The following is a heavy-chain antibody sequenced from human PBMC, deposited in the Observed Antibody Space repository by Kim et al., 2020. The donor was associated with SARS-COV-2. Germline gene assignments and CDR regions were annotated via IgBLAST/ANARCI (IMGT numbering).Heavy chain of an antibody. CDR2: IYYGGST. J-gene: IGHJ6*02. D-gene: IGHD5-18*01. CDR1: GGSISSSSYY. Sequence: SETLSLTCTVSGGSISSSSYYWGWIRQPPGKGLEWIGSIYYGGSTYYNPSLKSRVTISVDTSKNQFSLKLSSVTAADTAVYYCARTGGYSYGLYYYGMDGWGGGTTVAL. V-gene: IGHV4-39*01. CDR3: ARTGGYSYGLYYYGMDG.